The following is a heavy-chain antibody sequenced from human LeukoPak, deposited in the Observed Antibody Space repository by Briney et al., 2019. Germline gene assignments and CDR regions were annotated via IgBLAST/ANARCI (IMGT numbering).Heavy chain of an antibody. Sequence: KASETLSLTCTVSGASISSSDYYWGWIRQPPGKGLEWIGTISYRESTYYNPSLKSRVTMSVDTSKNQFSLTLSFVTAADTAVYYCARQHDSYYYYYIDVWGSGTTVTVSS. CDR2: ISYREST. J-gene: IGHJ6*03. V-gene: IGHV4-39*01. CDR1: GASISSSDYY. CDR3: ARQHDSYYYYYIDV.